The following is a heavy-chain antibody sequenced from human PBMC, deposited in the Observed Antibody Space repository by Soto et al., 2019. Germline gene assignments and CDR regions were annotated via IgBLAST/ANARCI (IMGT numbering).Heavy chain of an antibody. D-gene: IGHD6-19*01. Sequence: QVTLKESGPVLVKPTETLTLTCTVSGFSLSNARMGVSWIRQPPGKALEWLAHIFSNDEKSYSTSLKSRLTISKDXPXXXXXXXXXXXXXXXXXXXXXXXTPSSGWYPYFQHWGQGTLVTVSS. J-gene: IGHJ1*01. CDR3: XXTPSSGWYPYFQH. CDR2: IFSNDEK. CDR1: GFSLSNARMG. V-gene: IGHV2-26*01.